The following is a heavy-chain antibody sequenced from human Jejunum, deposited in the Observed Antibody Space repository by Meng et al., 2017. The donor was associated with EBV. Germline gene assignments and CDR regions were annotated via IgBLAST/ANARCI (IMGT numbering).Heavy chain of an antibody. CDR1: GDSIDSRNW. J-gene: IGHJ4*02. D-gene: IGHD2-21*02. CDR2: IYYSGST. CDR3: VRGGDYCLVY. Sequence: VQRRVARPGLVKPAGTLSLTCAVSGDSIDSRNWWSWVRQSPGRGLEWIGEIYYSGSTNYNPSLKSRVTILVDRSENHFSLHLSSVTAADTAVYYCVRGGDYCLVYWGQGTLVTVSS. V-gene: IGHV4-4*02.